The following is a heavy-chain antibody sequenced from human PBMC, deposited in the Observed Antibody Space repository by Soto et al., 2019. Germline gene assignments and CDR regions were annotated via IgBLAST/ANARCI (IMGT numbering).Heavy chain of an antibody. CDR1: GYTFTSCY. Sequence: ASVKVPCKASGYTFTSCYIHWVRQAPGQGLEWMGIINPSGGSTSYAQKFQGRVTMTRDTSTSTVYMELSRLRSDDTAVYYCARGLHHTYYYDSSGYSFDPWGQGTLVTSPQ. D-gene: IGHD3-22*01. CDR3: ARGLHHTYYYDSSGYSFDP. V-gene: IGHV1-46*01. J-gene: IGHJ5*02. CDR2: INPSGGST.